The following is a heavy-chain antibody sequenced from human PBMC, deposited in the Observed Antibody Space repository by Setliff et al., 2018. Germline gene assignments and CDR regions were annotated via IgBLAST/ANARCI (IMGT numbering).Heavy chain of an antibody. V-gene: IGHV3-23*01. CDR1: GFTFSTFA. CDR3: AKDPKYRGVWPHPAYFDY. J-gene: IGHJ4*02. CDR2: ISGSGSSS. Sequence: GGSLRLSCAASGFTFSTFAMSWVRQAPGKGLEWVSHISGSGSSSSYADSVKGRFTISRDNSKNTVYLQVNSLRGEDTAVYHCAKDPKYRGVWPHPAYFDYWGQGALVTVSS. D-gene: IGHD6-6*01.